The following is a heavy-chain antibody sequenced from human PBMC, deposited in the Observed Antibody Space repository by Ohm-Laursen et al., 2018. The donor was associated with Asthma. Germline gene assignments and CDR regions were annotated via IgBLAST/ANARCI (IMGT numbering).Heavy chain of an antibody. CDR1: GGTFSSYA. CDR3: ATRRPTIIAAAGDNWFDP. J-gene: IGHJ5*02. D-gene: IGHD6-13*01. V-gene: IGHV1-69*13. CDR2: IIPIFGTA. Sequence: SVNVSCKASGGTFSSYAISWVRQAPGQGLEWMGGIIPIFGTANYAQKFQGRVTITADESTSTAYMELSSLRSEDTAVYYCATRRPTIIAAAGDNWFDPWGQGTLVTVSS.